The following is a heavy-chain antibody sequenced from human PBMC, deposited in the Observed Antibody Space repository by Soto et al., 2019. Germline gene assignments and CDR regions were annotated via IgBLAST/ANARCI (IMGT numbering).Heavy chain of an antibody. Sequence: EVQLLESGGGLVQPGGSLSLSCTASGFTFSTYSMNWVRQTPGKGLEWVAGIWGNGHSQYYADSVKGRFTISRDNSRNTVYLQMTSLRAEDTAIYFWAKDVRPDSLYDLDYWGQGTLVTVSS. J-gene: IGHJ4*02. CDR2: IWGNGHSQ. CDR3: AKDVRPDSLYDLDY. D-gene: IGHD3-3*01. CDR1: GFTFSTYS. V-gene: IGHV3-23*01.